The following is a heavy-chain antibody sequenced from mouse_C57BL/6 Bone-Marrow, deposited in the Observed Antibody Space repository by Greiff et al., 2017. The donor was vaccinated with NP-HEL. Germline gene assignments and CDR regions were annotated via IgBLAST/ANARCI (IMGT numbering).Heavy chain of an antibody. V-gene: IGHV5-17*01. CDR2: ISSGSSTI. D-gene: IGHD4-1*01. CDR1: GFTFSDYG. CDR3: ARELGRRGFAD. J-gene: IGHJ3*01. Sequence: EVMLVESGGGLVKPGGSLKLSCAASGFTFSDYGMHWVRQAPEQGLEWVAYISSGSSTIYSADTVTGRFTISRDNAKNTLFLQMTSLRSEDTAMYDCARELGRRGFADWGQGTLVTVSA.